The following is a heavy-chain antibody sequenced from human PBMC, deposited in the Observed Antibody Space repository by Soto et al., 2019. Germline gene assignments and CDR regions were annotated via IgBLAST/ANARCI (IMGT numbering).Heavy chain of an antibody. V-gene: IGHV1-69*13. CDR2: IIPIFGTA. CDR3: ARDKSLMVRSPPLGY. Sequence: GASVKFSCKASGGTFSSYAISWVRQAPGQGLEWMGGIIPIFGTANYAQKFQGRVTITADESISTAYMELSRLRSDDTAVYYCARDKSLMVRSPPLGYWGQGTLVTVSS. CDR1: GGTFSSYA. J-gene: IGHJ4*02. D-gene: IGHD3-10*01.